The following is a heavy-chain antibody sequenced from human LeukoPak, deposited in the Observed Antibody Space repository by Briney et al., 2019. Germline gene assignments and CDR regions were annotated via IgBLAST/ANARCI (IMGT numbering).Heavy chain of an antibody. D-gene: IGHD3-16*01. CDR2: IKGDGSGT. J-gene: IGHJ4*02. V-gene: IGHV3-74*03. Sequence: GGSLRLSCAASGFIFSNYLMHWVRQVAGKGLVWVSHIKGDGSGTEYADSVKGRFTDSRDNAKNTLYLEMNSLRADDTAIYYCVRDLGDDWRQATVVTVSS. CDR1: GFIFSNYL. CDR3: VRDLGDD.